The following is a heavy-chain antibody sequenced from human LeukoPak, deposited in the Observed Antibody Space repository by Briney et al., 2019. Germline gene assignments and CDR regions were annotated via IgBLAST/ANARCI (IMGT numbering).Heavy chain of an antibody. CDR2: IYYSGST. V-gene: IGHV4-39*01. CDR1: GVSISSSSYY. J-gene: IGHJ4*02. D-gene: IGHD5-12*01. Sequence: SETLSLTCTVSGVSISSSSYYWGWIRQPPGKGLEWIGSIYYSGSTYYNPSLKSRVTISVDTSKNQFSLKLSSVTAADTAVYYCARQRYSGYEIDYWGQGTLVTVSS. CDR3: ARQRYSGYEIDY.